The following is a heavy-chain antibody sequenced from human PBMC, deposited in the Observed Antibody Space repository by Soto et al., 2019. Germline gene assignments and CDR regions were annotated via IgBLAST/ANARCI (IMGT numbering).Heavy chain of an antibody. CDR3: AKDHLYCTSGNYYAIVGY. CDR2: ISGSGDKT. V-gene: IGHV3-23*01. J-gene: IGHJ4*01. CDR1: GFTFSTYA. Sequence: GWHLRLCCEGSGFTFSTYAMCWVRQAPGKGPEWVSAISGSGDKTYYADSVKGRFTISRDNSRNTLYLQMNSLRAEDTAIYYCAKDHLYCTSGNYYAIVGYRAQRTPLPVSS. D-gene: IGHD2-2*01.